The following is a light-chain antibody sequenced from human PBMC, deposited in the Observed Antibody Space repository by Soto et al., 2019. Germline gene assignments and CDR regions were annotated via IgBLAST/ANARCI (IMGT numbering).Light chain of an antibody. Sequence: AIRMTQSPSSLSASTGDRVTITCRASQGISSYLAWYQQKPGKAPKLLIYAASTLQSGVPSRFSGSGSGTDFTLTISCLQSEDFATYYCQQYYSYPSNFGPGTKVDIK. V-gene: IGKV1-8*01. J-gene: IGKJ3*01. CDR3: QQYYSYPSN. CDR1: QGISSY. CDR2: AAS.